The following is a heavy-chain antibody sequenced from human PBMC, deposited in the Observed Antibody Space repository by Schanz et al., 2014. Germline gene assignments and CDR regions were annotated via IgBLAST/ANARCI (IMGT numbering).Heavy chain of an antibody. CDR1: GFTFSEVY. J-gene: IGHJ3*02. D-gene: IGHD2-8*01. V-gene: IGHV3-7*01. CDR2: IKLDGSEK. CDR3: ARDMLRRYGALEI. Sequence: EARLVESGGGLVEPGGSLRLSCSGSGFTFSEVYMSWVRQAPGEGLVWVANIKLDGSEKYYVDSVKGRFTISRDNAKNSLFLQMNSLRDDDTTVYYCARDMLRRYGALEIWGRGTMVTVSS.